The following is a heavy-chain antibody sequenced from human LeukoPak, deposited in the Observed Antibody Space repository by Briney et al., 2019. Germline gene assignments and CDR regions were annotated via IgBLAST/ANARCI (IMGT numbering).Heavy chain of an antibody. Sequence: GASLRLSCAASGFTFSSYAMSWVRQAPGKGLEWVSAISGSGGSTYYADSVKGRFTISGDNSKNTLYLQMNSLRAEDTAVYYCAKDDCSSTSCYYFGEYYFDYWGQGTLVTVSS. CDR3: AKDDCSSTSCYYFGEYYFDY. D-gene: IGHD2-2*01. CDR1: GFTFSSYA. V-gene: IGHV3-23*01. CDR2: ISGSGGST. J-gene: IGHJ4*02.